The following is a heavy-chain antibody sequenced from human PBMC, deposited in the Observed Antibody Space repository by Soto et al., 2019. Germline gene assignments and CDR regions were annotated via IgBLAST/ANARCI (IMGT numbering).Heavy chain of an antibody. Sequence: GGSLRLSCAASGFTFSNAGMSWVRQAPGKGLEWVGRIKSKTDGGTTDYAAPVKGRFTMSRDDSTNTLFLQMISLKTEDTAVYYCTTATYDFWTGTYFFDYWGQGALVTVSS. D-gene: IGHD3-3*01. CDR2: IKSKTDGGTT. J-gene: IGHJ4*01. CDR3: TTATYDFWTGTYFFDY. V-gene: IGHV3-15*07. CDR1: GFTFSNAG.